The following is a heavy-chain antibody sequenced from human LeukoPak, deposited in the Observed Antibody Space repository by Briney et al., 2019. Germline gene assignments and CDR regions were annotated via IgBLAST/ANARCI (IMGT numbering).Heavy chain of an antibody. CDR2: ISYDGSNK. Sequence: GRSLRLSCAASGFTFSSYAMHWVRQAPGKGLEWVAVISYDGSNKYYADSVKGRFTISRDNSKNTLYLQMNSLRAEDTAVYYCAKVQYSSGWYGGWFDPWGQGTLVTVSS. J-gene: IGHJ5*02. CDR3: AKVQYSSGWYGGWFDP. V-gene: IGHV3-30-3*01. CDR1: GFTFSSYA. D-gene: IGHD6-19*01.